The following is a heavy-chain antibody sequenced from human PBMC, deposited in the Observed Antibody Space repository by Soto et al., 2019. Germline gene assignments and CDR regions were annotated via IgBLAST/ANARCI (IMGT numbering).Heavy chain of an antibody. D-gene: IGHD3-10*01. V-gene: IGHV1-2*02. Sequence: QVQLVQSGADVKKPGASVRVSCKTSGYTFTGYYIHWVRQAPGQGLEWMGGINPYPGGANYAQNFQGRVTMTRDTSISTVYLELSGLTSDDTAVYYCAREGAFTAVRGLVPFDYWGQGTLVTVSS. J-gene: IGHJ4*02. CDR3: AREGAFTAVRGLVPFDY. CDR1: GYTFTGYY. CDR2: INPYPGGA.